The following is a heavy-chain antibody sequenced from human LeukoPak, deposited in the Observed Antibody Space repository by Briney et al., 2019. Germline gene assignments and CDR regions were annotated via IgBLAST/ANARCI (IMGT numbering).Heavy chain of an antibody. CDR1: GFTFIGYA. CDR3: AMAVIGSGWTLDY. Sequence: RESPRVSCAASGFTFIGYAMSCVRHAPGEGLEWGTIISGGGGRTSYAASSRGRFTTSGDHHKNTLYLEQNSLRAEDAAVYFCAMAVIGSGWTLDYWGQGTLVAVS. J-gene: IGHJ4*02. D-gene: IGHD6-19*01. CDR2: ISGGGGRT. V-gene: IGHV3-23*01.